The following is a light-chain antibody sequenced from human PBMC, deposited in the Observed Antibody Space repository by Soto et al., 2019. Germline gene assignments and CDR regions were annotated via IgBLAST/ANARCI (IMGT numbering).Light chain of an antibody. Sequence: QSALTQPASVSGSPGQSITISCTGTSSDIGAYNYVSWYQQHPGKAPKLMIYGVTNRPSGVSNRFSGSKSGNTASLTISGLQAEDEADYHCSSYTTSSTLGFGGGTKVTVL. CDR2: GVT. V-gene: IGLV2-14*01. CDR3: SSYTTSSTLG. J-gene: IGLJ2*01. CDR1: SSDIGAYNY.